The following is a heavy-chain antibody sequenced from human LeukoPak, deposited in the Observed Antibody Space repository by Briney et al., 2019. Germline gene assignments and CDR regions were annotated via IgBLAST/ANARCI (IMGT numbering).Heavy chain of an antibody. Sequence: SETLSLTCIVSGGSISSYSWSWIRQPAGKGLEWIGRIYGSGSTYYNPSLKSRVTISVDMSKNQFSLKLTSVTAADTAVYYCARAPYSSSSVDYWGQGTLVTVSS. V-gene: IGHV4-4*07. D-gene: IGHD6-6*01. CDR1: GGSISSYS. J-gene: IGHJ4*02. CDR3: ARAPYSSSSVDY. CDR2: IYGSGST.